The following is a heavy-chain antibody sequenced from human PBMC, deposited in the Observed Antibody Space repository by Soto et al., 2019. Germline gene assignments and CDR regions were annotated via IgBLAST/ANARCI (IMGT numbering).Heavy chain of an antibody. CDR3: TKNILDGYKWERIMYNWFDT. J-gene: IGHJ5*02. V-gene: IGHV3-15*01. CDR1: GFTFSNAW. D-gene: IGHD1-1*01. Sequence: GGSLRLSCAASGFTFSNAWMSWVRQAPGKGLEWVGRIKSKTDGGTTDYAAPVKGRFTISRDDSKNTLYLQMNSLKTEDTAVYYCTKNILDGYKWERIMYNWFDTWGQGTLVTVSS. CDR2: IKSKTDGGTT.